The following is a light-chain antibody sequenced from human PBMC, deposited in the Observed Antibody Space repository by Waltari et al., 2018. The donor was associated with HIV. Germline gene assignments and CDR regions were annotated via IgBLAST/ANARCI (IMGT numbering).Light chain of an antibody. Sequence: QSVLTQPPSASGAPGQRVSFSCSGSLPNIGSNFVYWYQHPPRTGTNTVLCRSDQQPSGVPARFSGSKSGTSASLAISGLRSEDEADYYCAVWDDVLSGPVLGGGTKLTVL. CDR3: AVWDDVLSGPV. CDR2: RSD. CDR1: LPNIGSNF. J-gene: IGLJ2*01. V-gene: IGLV1-47*01.